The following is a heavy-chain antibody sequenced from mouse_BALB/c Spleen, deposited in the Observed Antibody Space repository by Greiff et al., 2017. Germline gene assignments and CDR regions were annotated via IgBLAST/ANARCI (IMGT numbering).Heavy chain of an antibody. D-gene: IGHD2-1*01. V-gene: IGHV3-8*02. CDR3: AIYYGNYDYAMDY. J-gene: IGHJ4*01. CDR1: GDSITSGY. CDR2: ISYSGST. Sequence: EVKLQESGPSLVKPSQTLSLTCSVTGDSITSGYWNWIRKFPGNKLEYMGYISYSGSTYYNPSLKSRISITRDTSKNQYYLQLNSVTTEDTATYYCAIYYGNYDYAMDYWGQGTSVTVSS.